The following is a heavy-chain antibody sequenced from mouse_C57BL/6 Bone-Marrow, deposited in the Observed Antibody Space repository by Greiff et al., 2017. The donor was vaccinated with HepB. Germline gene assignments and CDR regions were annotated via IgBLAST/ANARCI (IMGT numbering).Heavy chain of an antibody. V-gene: IGHV3-6*01. D-gene: IGHD4-1*01. J-gene: IGHJ2*01. CDR2: ISYDGSN. CDR3: AREEGRTGTDFDY. CDR1: GYSITSGYY. Sequence: VQLQQSGPGLVKPSQSLSLTCSVSGYSITSGYYWNWIRQFPGNKLEWVGYISYDGSNNYNPSLKNRISITRDTSKNQFFLKLNSVTTEDTATYYCAREEGRTGTDFDYWGQGTTLTVSS.